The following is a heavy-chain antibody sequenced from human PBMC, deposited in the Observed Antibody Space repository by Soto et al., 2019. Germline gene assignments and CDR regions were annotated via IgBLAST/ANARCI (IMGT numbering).Heavy chain of an antibody. CDR3: AAEYYDSSGYSSFDP. V-gene: IGHV1-58*02. D-gene: IGHD3-22*01. CDR1: GFTFTSSA. J-gene: IGHJ5*02. Sequence: QMQLVQSGPEVKKPGTSVKVSCKASGFTFTSSAMQWVRQARGQRLEWIGWIVVGSGNTNYAQKFQERVTITRDMSTSTADMELSSLRSEDTAVYYCAAEYYDSSGYSSFDPWGQGTLVTVSS. CDR2: IVVGSGNT.